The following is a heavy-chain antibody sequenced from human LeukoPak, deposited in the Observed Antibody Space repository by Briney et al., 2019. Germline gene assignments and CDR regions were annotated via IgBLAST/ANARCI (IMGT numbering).Heavy chain of an antibody. CDR1: GGSISSYY. CDR3: ARDFQLYYYDSSGYRDAFDI. Sequence: SETLSLTCTVSGGSISSYYWSWIRQPPGKGLEWIGYIYYSGSTNYNPSLKSRVTIPVDPSKNQFSLKLSSVTAAYTAVYYCARDFQLYYYDSSGYRDAFDIWAKGQWSPSLQ. CDR2: IYYSGST. J-gene: IGHJ3*02. D-gene: IGHD3-22*01. V-gene: IGHV4-59*01.